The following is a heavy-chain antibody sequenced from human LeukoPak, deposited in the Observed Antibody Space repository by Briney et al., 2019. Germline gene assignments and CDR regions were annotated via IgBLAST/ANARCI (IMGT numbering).Heavy chain of an antibody. D-gene: IGHD5-12*01. CDR1: GFTFDDYA. CDR3: ATGGNVDSPF. CDR2: ISWNSGSI. V-gene: IGHV3-9*01. Sequence: GGSLRLSCAASGFTFDDYAMHWVRQAPGKGLEWVSGISWNSGSIGYADSVKGRFTISRDNAKNSLYLQMNSLRAEDTALYYCATGGNVDSPFWGQGTMVTVSS. J-gene: IGHJ3*01.